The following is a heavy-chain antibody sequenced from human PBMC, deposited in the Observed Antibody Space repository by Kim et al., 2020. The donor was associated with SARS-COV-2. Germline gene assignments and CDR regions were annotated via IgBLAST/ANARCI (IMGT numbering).Heavy chain of an antibody. Sequence: ASVKVSCKASGYTFTSYAMNWVRQAPGQGLEWMGWINTNTGNPTYAQGFTGRFVFSLDTSVSTAYLQISSLKAEDTAVYYCARDLHYYDSSGYPNWFDPWGQGTLVTVSS. D-gene: IGHD3-22*01. CDR3: ARDLHYYDSSGYPNWFDP. CDR2: INTNTGNP. V-gene: IGHV7-4-1*02. CDR1: GYTFTSYA. J-gene: IGHJ5*02.